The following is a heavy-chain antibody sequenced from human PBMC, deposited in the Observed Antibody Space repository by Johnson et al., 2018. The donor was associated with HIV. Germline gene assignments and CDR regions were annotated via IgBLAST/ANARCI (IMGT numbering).Heavy chain of an antibody. D-gene: IGHD3-9*01. Sequence: QVQLIESGGGVVQPGRSLRLSCAASGFTFTSYAMHWVRQAPGKGLEWVAVVSYDGSTKYYVDSVKGRFTISRDNAKNSLYLQINSLRAEDTAVYYCVREEGNDILTRGDAFDIWGQGTLVTVSS. V-gene: IGHV3-30*04. CDR2: VSYDGSTK. CDR3: VREEGNDILTRGDAFDI. J-gene: IGHJ3*02. CDR1: GFTFTSYA.